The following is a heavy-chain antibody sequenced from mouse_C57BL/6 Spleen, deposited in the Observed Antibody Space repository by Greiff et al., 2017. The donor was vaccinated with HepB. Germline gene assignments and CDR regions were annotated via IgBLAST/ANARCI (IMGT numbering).Heavy chain of an antibody. V-gene: IGHV3-6*01. D-gene: IGHD2-2*01. CDR1: GYSITSGYY. Sequence: EVQLVESGPGLVKPSQSLSLTCSVTGYSITSGYYWNWIRQFPGNKLEWMGYISYDGSNNYNPSLKNRISITRDTSKNQFFLKLNSVTTEDTATFYCASLWLRGVYYYAMDYWGQGTSVTVSS. CDR3: ASLWLRGVYYYAMDY. CDR2: ISYDGSN. J-gene: IGHJ4*01.